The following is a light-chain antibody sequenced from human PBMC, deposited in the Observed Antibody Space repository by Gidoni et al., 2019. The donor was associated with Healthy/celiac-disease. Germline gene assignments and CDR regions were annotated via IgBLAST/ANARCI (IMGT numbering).Light chain of an antibody. CDR2: KAS. V-gene: IGKV1-5*03. Sequence: DLQMTQSPSTLSASVGDRVTITCRASQSISSWLAWYQQTPGKAPMLLIYKASSLESGVPPRCSGSGSGTEFTLTISSLQADDFATYYCQQYNSYWWTFGQGTKVEIK. CDR1: QSISSW. CDR3: QQYNSYWWT. J-gene: IGKJ1*01.